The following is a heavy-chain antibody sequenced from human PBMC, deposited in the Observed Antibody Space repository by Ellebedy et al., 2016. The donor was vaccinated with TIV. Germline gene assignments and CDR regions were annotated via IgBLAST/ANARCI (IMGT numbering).Heavy chain of an antibody. CDR1: GGSISSGGYY. J-gene: IGHJ4*02. V-gene: IGHV4-31*03. D-gene: IGHD2-15*01. CDR3: ARQSGVVVAATHPFDY. Sequence: SETLSLXXTVSGGSISSGGYYWSWIRQHPGKGLEWIGYIYYSGSTYYNPSLKSRVTISVDTSKNQFSLKLSSVTAADTAVYYCARQSGVVVAATHPFDYWGQGTLVTVSS. CDR2: IYYSGST.